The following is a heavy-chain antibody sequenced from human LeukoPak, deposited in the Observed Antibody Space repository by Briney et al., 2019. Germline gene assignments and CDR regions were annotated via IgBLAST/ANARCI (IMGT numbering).Heavy chain of an antibody. Sequence: SVKVSCTASGGTFSSYAISWVRQAPGQGLEWMGGIIPIFGTANYAQKSQGRVTITADESTSTAYMELSSLRSEDTAVYYCARAGYSTGVDYWGQGTLVTVSS. J-gene: IGHJ4*02. CDR1: GGTFSSYA. V-gene: IGHV1-69*01. D-gene: IGHD2-15*01. CDR2: IIPIFGTA. CDR3: ARAGYSTGVDY.